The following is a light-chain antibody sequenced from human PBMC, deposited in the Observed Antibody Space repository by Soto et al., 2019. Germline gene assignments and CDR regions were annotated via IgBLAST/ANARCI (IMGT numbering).Light chain of an antibody. Sequence: ALTQFPGTLSSSPGERATLSCRASQSVSSSYLAWYQQKPGQAPRLLIYGASSRATGIPDMFSGSGSGKDFTLTINRLEPEDFAVYFCQQYGDSPWTFGQGTKVEI. CDR3: QQYGDSPWT. V-gene: IGKV3-20*01. CDR1: QSVSSSY. CDR2: GAS. J-gene: IGKJ1*01.